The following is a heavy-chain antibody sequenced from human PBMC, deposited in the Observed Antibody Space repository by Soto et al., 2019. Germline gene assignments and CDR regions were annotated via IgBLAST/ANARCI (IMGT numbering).Heavy chain of an antibody. CDR1: GFSVSNNY. CDR2: IHAGGST. V-gene: IGHV3-53*02. Sequence: EVQLVETGGGLIQPGGSLRIYCAASGFSVSNNYMSWVRQAPGKGLEWVSIIHAGGSTYYADSVTGRFTISRDNSKNTVYLQMNGLRDEDTAMYYCASLAVAEGFDPWGQGTLVTVTS. J-gene: IGHJ5*02. CDR3: ASLAVAEGFDP. D-gene: IGHD6-19*01.